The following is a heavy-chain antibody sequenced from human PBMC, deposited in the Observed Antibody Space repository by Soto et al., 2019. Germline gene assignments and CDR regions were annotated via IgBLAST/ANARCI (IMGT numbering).Heavy chain of an antibody. D-gene: IGHD3-10*01. CDR3: AKDALGSYDY. V-gene: IGHV3-23*01. CDR1: GFTFSSYA. J-gene: IGHJ4*02. Sequence: EVQLLDSGGGLVQPGGSLRLTCAASGFTFSSYAMSWVRQAPGKGLEWVSAITASGGDTYYADSVKGRFTISRDNSKNTLYLQMNSLTADDRTIYYCAKDALGSYDYWGQGTLVTVSS. CDR2: ITASGGDT.